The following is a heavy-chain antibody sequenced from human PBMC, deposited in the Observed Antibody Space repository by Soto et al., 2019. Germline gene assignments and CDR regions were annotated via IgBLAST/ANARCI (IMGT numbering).Heavy chain of an antibody. CDR3: ASGHYCGGDCYSGNWFDP. CDR1: GGSISSGGYY. J-gene: IGHJ5*02. Sequence: SETLSLTCTVSGGSISSGGYYWSWIRQHPGKGLEWIGYIYYNGDTYYNPSLKSRVTISVDTSKNQFSLKLSSVTAADTAVYYCASGHYCGGDCYSGNWFDPWGQGTLVTVSS. CDR2: IYYNGDT. V-gene: IGHV4-31*03. D-gene: IGHD2-21*01.